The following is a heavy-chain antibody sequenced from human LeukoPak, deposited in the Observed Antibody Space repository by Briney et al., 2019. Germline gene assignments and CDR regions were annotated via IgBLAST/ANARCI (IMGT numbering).Heavy chain of an antibody. Sequence: GGSLRLSCAASGFIFSKYAMHWVRQAPGKGLEWVAVVSHDGGDKYYADSVKGRFTVSRDNSKNIVYLQMNSLRVEDSGIYYCARERSLLSVIAPGDYWGQGTPVTVSS. V-gene: IGHV3-30*01. D-gene: IGHD2-21*01. CDR1: GFIFSKYA. J-gene: IGHJ4*02. CDR3: ARERSLLSVIAPGDY. CDR2: VSHDGGDK.